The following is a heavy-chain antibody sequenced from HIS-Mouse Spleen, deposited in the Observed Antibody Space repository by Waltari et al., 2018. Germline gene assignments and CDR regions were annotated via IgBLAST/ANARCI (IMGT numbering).Heavy chain of an antibody. D-gene: IGHD6-19*01. CDR1: GFTFSSYG. Sequence: QVQLVESGGGVVQPGRSLRLSCAASGFTFSSYGMHWVSQAPGKGGEWVAVISDDGSNKYYADSVKGRFTISRDNSKNTLYLQMNSLRAEDTAVYYCAKASSGWLDYWGQGTLVTVSS. V-gene: IGHV3-30*18. CDR2: ISDDGSNK. CDR3: AKASSGWLDY. J-gene: IGHJ4*02.